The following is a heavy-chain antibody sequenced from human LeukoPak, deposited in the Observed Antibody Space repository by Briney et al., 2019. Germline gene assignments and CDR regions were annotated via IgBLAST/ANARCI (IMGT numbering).Heavy chain of an antibody. CDR1: GFTFSSYS. V-gene: IGHV3-21*01. Sequence: GGSLRLSCAASGFTFSSYSMNWVRQAPGKGLEWVSSISSSTNYIFYADSEKGRFTISRDNAKNSLYLQMNGLRAEDTAVYYCAREYGSGSLDYWGQGTLVTVSS. CDR3: AREYGSGSLDY. D-gene: IGHD3-10*01. J-gene: IGHJ4*02. CDR2: ISSSTNYI.